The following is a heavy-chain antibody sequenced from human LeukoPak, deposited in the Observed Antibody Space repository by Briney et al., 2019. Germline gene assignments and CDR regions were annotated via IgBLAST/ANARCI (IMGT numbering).Heavy chain of an antibody. V-gene: IGHV3-48*01. CDR2: IDGHSGII. CDR1: GFTFTMFG. Sequence: SGGSLRLSCAASGFTFTMFGMNWVRQAPGKGLEWVSYIDGHSGIIYYADSVQGRFTISRDNAKDSVFLQMNGLRVDDTAVYYCARTYDFGRGPPGDAFDNWGQGTLVTVPS. CDR3: ARTYDFGRGPPGDAFDN. J-gene: IGHJ3*02. D-gene: IGHD3-3*01.